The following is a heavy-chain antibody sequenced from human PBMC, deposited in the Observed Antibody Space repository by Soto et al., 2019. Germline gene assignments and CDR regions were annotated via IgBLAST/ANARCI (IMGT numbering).Heavy chain of an antibody. CDR3: ARDGWEAQLVYFDY. CDR1: GFTFSSYA. CDR2: ISYDGSNK. J-gene: IGHJ4*02. D-gene: IGHD6-6*01. Sequence: GGSLRLSCAASGFTFSSYAMHWVRQAPGKGLEWVAVISYDGSNKYYADSVKGRFTISRDNSKNTLYLQMNSLRAEDTAVYYCARDGWEAQLVYFDYWGQGTLVTVSS. V-gene: IGHV3-30-3*01.